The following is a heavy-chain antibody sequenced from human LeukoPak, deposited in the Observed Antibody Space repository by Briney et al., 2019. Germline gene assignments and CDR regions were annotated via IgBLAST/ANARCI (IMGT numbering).Heavy chain of an antibody. D-gene: IGHD2-15*01. CDR3: AKDGTLGYCSGGSCGNFDY. CDR2: ISWDGGST. Sequence: GGSLRLSCAASGFTFDDYTMHWVRHAPGKGLEWVSLISWDGGSTYYADSVKGRFTISRDNSKNSLYLQMNSLRTEDTALYYCAKDGTLGYCSGGSCGNFDYWGQGTLVTVSS. V-gene: IGHV3-43*01. J-gene: IGHJ4*02. CDR1: GFTFDDYT.